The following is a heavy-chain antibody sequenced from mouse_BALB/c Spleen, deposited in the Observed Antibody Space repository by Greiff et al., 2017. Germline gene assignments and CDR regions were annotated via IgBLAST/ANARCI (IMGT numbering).Heavy chain of an antibody. V-gene: IGHV1-7*01. CDR3: ARNPSDY. J-gene: IGHJ2*01. Sequence: HVQLQQSGAELAKPGASAKMSCKASSYSFTSYWMHWVKQRPGQGLEWIGYINPRTGYTEYKQKFKDKATLTADNSSSTAYMQLSSLTSEDSAVYYCARNPSDYWGQGTTLTVSS. CDR2: INPRTGYT. CDR1: SYSFTSYW.